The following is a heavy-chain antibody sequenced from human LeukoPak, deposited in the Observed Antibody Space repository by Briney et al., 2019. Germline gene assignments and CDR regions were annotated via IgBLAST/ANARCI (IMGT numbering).Heavy chain of an antibody. CDR1: GGSISSYY. D-gene: IGHD3-10*01. V-gene: IGHV4-59*01. CDR2: IYYSGST. J-gene: IGHJ4*02. Sequence: SESLSLTCTVSGGSISSYYWSWIRQPPGQGLEWIGYIYYSGSTNYNPSLKSRVTISVDTSKNQFSLKLSSVTAADTAVYYCARRMVRGVIRIFDYWGQGTLVTVSS. CDR3: ARRMVRGVIRIFDY.